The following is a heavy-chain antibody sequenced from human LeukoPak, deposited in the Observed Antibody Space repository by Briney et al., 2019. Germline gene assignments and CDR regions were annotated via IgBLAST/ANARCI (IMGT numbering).Heavy chain of an antibody. CDR1: GYSISSGSY. CDR2: IYHSGIT. D-gene: IGHD6-6*01. Sequence: SETLSLTCTVSGYSISSGSYWGWIRQPPGKGLEWIGTIYHSGITYYNPSLKSRVTISVDTSKNQFSLKLTSVTAADTAVYYCARDWGVSARPGYMDVWGKGTTVTVSS. V-gene: IGHV4-38-2*02. CDR3: ARDWGVSARPGYMDV. J-gene: IGHJ6*03.